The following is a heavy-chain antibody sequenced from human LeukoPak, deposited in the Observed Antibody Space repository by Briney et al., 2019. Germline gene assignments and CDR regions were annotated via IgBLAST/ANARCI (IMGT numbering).Heavy chain of an antibody. J-gene: IGHJ4*02. D-gene: IGHD1-26*01. Sequence: PGGSLRLSCAASVFTFISYAMSWGRQAPGKGLEWGSAISGSVGSTYYADSAKGRFTISRDNYKNTLYMKMNRLRAEDTAVYYCAKDYIKMPLVGATFFDYWGQGTLVTVSS. V-gene: IGHV3-23*01. CDR3: AKDYIKMPLVGATFFDY. CDR2: ISGSVGST. CDR1: VFTFISYA.